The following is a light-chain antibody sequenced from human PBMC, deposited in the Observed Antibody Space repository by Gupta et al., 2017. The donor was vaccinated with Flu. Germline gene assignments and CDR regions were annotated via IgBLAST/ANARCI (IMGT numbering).Light chain of an antibody. CDR3: YSHAGRVTCV. CDR1: SNDVGGSNR. J-gene: IGLJ1*01. CDR2: DVT. Sequence: QSAPTQPRSVSGSPGQSVTISCTGSSNDVGGSNRVSWYQQRPGKAPKLILYDVTERPSGVPDRFSGSKSGNTASLTISGLQADDEADYYCYSHAGRVTCVVGTGTTVTVL. V-gene: IGLV2-11*01.